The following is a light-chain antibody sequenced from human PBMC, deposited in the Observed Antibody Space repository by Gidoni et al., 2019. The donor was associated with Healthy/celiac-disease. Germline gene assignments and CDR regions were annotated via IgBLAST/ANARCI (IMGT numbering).Light chain of an antibody. CDR3: NSRDSSGNHLV. J-gene: IGLJ2*01. CDR1: SLRSYY. CDR2: GKN. Sequence: SSELTQDPVVSVASGQTVRITCQGDSLRSYYASWYQQKPGQAPVLVIYGKNNRPSGIPDRFSGSSSGNTASLTITGAQAEDEADYYCNSRDSSGNHLVFGGGTKLTVL. V-gene: IGLV3-19*01.